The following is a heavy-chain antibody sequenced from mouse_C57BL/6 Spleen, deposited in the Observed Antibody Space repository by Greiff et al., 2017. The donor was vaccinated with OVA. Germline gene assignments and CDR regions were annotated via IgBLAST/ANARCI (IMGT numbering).Heavy chain of an antibody. CDR2: IYPGDGDT. D-gene: IGHD1-1*01. CDR3: AREGVYDGSREDYFDY. V-gene: IGHV1-82*01. CDR1: GYAFSSSW. J-gene: IGHJ2*01. Sequence: QVQLQQSGPELVKPGASVKISCKASGYAFSSSWMNWVKQRPGKGLEWIGRIYPGDGDTNYNGKFKGKATLTADKSSSTAYMQLSSLTSEDSAVYFCAREGVYDGSREDYFDYWGQGTTLTVSS.